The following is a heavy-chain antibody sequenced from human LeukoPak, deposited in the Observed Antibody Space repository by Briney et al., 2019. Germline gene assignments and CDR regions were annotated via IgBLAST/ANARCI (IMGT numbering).Heavy chain of an antibody. D-gene: IGHD3-10*01. Sequence: TGGSLRLSCAASGFTFSSYAMHWVRQAPGKGLEYVSAISSNGGSTYYANSVKGRFTISRDNSKNTLYLQMGSLRAEDMAVYYCARAAYYYGSGSYYLGRVYFDYWGQGTLVTVSS. CDR2: ISSNGGST. CDR3: ARAAYYYGSGSYYLGRVYFDY. J-gene: IGHJ4*02. CDR1: GFTFSSYA. V-gene: IGHV3-64*01.